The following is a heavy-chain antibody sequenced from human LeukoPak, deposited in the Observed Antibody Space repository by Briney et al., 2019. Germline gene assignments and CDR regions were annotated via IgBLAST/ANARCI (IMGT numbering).Heavy chain of an antibody. CDR2: ISSSGDNT. Sequence: PGGSLRLSCAGSGFPFSSYAMTWVRQVPGKGLEWVSGISSSGDNTNYADSVKGRFTISRDNSMNTLYLQMNSLRAEDTALYYCAKNRKQWLPTRYFDSWGQGTLVTVSS. J-gene: IGHJ4*02. CDR3: AKNRKQWLPTRYFDS. D-gene: IGHD6-19*01. CDR1: GFPFSSYA. V-gene: IGHV3-23*01.